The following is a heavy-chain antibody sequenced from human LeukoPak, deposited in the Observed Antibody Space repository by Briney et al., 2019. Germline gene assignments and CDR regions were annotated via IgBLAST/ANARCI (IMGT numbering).Heavy chain of an antibody. D-gene: IGHD1-26*01. CDR1: GGSISSSSYY. V-gene: IGHV4-39*01. Sequence: SETLSLTCTVSGGSISSSSYYWGWIRQPPGKGLEWIGSIYYSGSPYYNPSLKSRVTISVDTSKNQFSLKLSSVTAADTAVYYCAKHHSGSYYGYYYYYMDVWGKGTTVTISS. CDR3: AKHHSGSYYGYYYYYMDV. J-gene: IGHJ6*03. CDR2: IYYSGSP.